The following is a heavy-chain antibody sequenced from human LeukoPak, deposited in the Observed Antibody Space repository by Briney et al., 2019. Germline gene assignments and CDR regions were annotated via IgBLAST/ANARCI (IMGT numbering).Heavy chain of an antibody. CDR1: GFNFRGFG. J-gene: IGHJ4*02. Sequence: GGSLRLSCAASGFNFRGFGMHWVRQAPGKGPEWVAVIYNGGNTKYYGDSVKGRLTISRDNSKNTLYLQMDSLRPDDTAVYYCVRGDSPRGGYFEYWGQGILVTVSS. CDR2: IYNGGNTK. CDR3: VRGDSPRGGYFEY. D-gene: IGHD3-16*01. V-gene: IGHV3-30*03.